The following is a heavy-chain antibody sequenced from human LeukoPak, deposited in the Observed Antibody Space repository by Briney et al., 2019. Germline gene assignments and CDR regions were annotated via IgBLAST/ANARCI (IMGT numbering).Heavy chain of an antibody. Sequence: PSETLSLTCTVSGDSISSYYWTWIRQPAGKGLEWIGRIYNSGSTNYNPSLKSRVTMSVNTSKSQFYLKLNSVTAADTAVYYCARDRGWFGESGDYYYYMDVWGKGATVTISS. D-gene: IGHD3-10*01. J-gene: IGHJ6*03. CDR3: ARDRGWFGESGDYYYYMDV. V-gene: IGHV4-4*07. CDR2: IYNSGST. CDR1: GDSISSYY.